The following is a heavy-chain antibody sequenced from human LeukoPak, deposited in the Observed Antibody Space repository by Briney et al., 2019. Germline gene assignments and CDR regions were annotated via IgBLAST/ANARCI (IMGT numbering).Heavy chain of an antibody. CDR3: ARADLLWFGVDY. V-gene: IGHV4-59*01. CDR2: IYYSGST. CDR1: GGSISSYY. J-gene: IGHJ4*02. D-gene: IGHD3-10*01. Sequence: SETLSLTCTVSGGSISSYYWSWIRQPPGKGLEWIGYIYYSGSTNYNPSLKSRVTISVDTSKNQFSLKLSSVTAADTAVYYCARADLLWFGVDYWGQGTLVTVPS.